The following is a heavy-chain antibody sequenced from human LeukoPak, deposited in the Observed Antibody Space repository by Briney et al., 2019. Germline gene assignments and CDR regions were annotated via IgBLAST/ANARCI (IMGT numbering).Heavy chain of an antibody. Sequence: GGSLRLSWAASGFTFSSYAMHWFRQAPGRGLEWVAVMSFDGTHIYYADSVKGRFTISRDNSKNTLYLQMNSLRAEDTAVYYCARCSGYGMDVWGQGTTVTVS. J-gene: IGHJ6*02. V-gene: IGHV3-30-3*01. CDR3: ARCSGYGMDV. CDR2: MSFDGTHI. CDR1: GFTFSSYA. D-gene: IGHD3-10*02.